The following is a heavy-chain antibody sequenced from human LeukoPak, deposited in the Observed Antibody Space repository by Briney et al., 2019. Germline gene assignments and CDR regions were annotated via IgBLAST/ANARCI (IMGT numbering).Heavy chain of an antibody. J-gene: IGHJ4*02. Sequence: GSLRLSCAASGFTFRSYWMSWVRQAPGKGLEWVANINQDGSEKNSVDSVKGRYSISRDNAENSLYLQMNSLRAEDTAVYYCARRGSYSIHDCWGQGTLVTVSS. V-gene: IGHV3-7*03. CDR2: INQDGSEK. CDR3: ARRGSYSIHDC. D-gene: IGHD2-15*01. CDR1: GFTFRSYW.